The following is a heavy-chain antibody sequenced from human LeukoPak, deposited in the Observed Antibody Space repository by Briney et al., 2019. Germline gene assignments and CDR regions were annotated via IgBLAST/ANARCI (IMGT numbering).Heavy chain of an antibody. Sequence: PSETLSLTCTVSGGSMNNYYWSWIRQPPGQGLEWIGNIYYRGSSTYNPSLRSRVTILVDTSKNQISLRLISVTAADTAVFYCARRAVGGTKGFDYWGQGTLVTVSS. J-gene: IGHJ4*02. CDR2: IYYRGSS. CDR3: ARRAVGGTKGFDY. V-gene: IGHV4-59*08. CDR1: GGSMNNYY. D-gene: IGHD1-26*01.